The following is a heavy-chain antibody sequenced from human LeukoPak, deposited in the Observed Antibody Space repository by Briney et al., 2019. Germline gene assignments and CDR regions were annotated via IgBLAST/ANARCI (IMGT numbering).Heavy chain of an antibody. J-gene: IGHJ3*02. CDR1: GYTFDSYA. Sequence: ASVKVSCKASGYTFDSYAMHWVRQAPGQRLEWMGWINTGNGNTKYSQKLQARVTITWDTPANTAYMELSSLRSEDTAMYYCARGQGGRAWAFDIWGQGTMVTVSS. CDR3: ARGQGGRAWAFDI. CDR2: INTGNGNT. V-gene: IGHV1-3*04.